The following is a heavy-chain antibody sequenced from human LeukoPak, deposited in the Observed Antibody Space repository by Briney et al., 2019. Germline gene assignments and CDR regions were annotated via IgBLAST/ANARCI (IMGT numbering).Heavy chain of an antibody. CDR1: GGSFSGYY. Sequence: SETLSLTCAVYGGSFSGYYWSWIRQPPGKGLEWIGEINHSGSTNYNPSLKSRVTISVDTSKNQFSLKLSSVTAADTAVYYCARGGGTSQQHPLSPRQPGCKNFDYWGQGTLVTVSS. V-gene: IGHV4-34*01. CDR3: ARGGGTSQQHPLSPRQPGCKNFDY. J-gene: IGHJ4*02. CDR2: INHSGST. D-gene: IGHD1-1*01.